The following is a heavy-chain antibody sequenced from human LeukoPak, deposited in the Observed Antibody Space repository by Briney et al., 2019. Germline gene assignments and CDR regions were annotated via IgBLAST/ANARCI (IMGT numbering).Heavy chain of an antibody. V-gene: IGHV3-33*01. Sequence: QSGGSLRLSCAASGFTFSSYGMHWVRQAPGKGLEWVAVIWYDGSNKYYADSVKGRFTISRDNSKNTLYLQMNSLRAEDTAVYYCARGDYGDYGVPGPPDYWGQGTLVTVSS. CDR1: GFTFSSYG. CDR3: ARGDYGDYGVPGPPDY. J-gene: IGHJ4*02. CDR2: IWYDGSNK. D-gene: IGHD4-17*01.